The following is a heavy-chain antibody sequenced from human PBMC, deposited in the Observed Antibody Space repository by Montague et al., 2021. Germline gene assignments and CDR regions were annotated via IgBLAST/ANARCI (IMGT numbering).Heavy chain of an antibody. Sequence: SETLSLTCTVSRSLINSDYYWDWIRQPPGKGLEWMGSVSHGGRTYYNPSLKSRVTISVDTSNNHFSLKLSSVTAADTAMYYRARERDRYYYMDIWGKGTTITVSS. CDR1: RSLINSDYY. J-gene: IGHJ6*03. CDR2: VSHGGRT. V-gene: IGHV4-38-2*02. CDR3: ARERDRYYYMDI.